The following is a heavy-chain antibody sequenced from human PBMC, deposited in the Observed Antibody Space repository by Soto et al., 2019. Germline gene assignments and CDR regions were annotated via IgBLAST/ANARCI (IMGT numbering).Heavy chain of an antibody. CDR3: ARVCVVVVAATGGEYSQH. V-gene: IGHV6-1*01. Sequence: SQTLSFTCAISGDSVSSNSAAWNWIRQSPSRGLEWLGRTYYRSKWYNDYAVSVKSRITINPDASKNQFSLQLNSVTPEDTAVYYCARVCVVVVAATGGEYSQHWGQGTLVTVSS. CDR1: GDSVSSNSAA. D-gene: IGHD2-15*01. J-gene: IGHJ1*01. CDR2: TYYRSKWYN.